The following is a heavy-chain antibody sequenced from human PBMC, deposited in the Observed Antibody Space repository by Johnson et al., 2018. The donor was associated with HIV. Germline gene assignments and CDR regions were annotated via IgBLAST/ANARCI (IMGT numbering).Heavy chain of an antibody. D-gene: IGHD6-19*01. CDR3: AKDREWLVPAPLDAFDI. CDR2: ISGSGGST. CDR1: GFTFSDYY. Sequence: VLLVESGGGVVQPGRSLRLSCVASGFTFSDYYMSWVRQAPGKGLEWVSAISGSGGSTYYADSVKGRFTLSRDNSKNTLYLQMNSLRAEDTAVYYCAKDREWLVPAPLDAFDIWGQVTMVTGSS. V-gene: IGHV3-23*04. J-gene: IGHJ3*02.